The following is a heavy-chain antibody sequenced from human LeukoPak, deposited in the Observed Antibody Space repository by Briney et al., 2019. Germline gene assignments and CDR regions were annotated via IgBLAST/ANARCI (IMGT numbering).Heavy chain of an antibody. Sequence: SSVKVSCKASGGTFSSYTISWVRQAPGQGLEWMGRIIPILGIANYAQKFQGRVTISADKSTSTAYMELSSLRSEDTAVYYCARGNGSYPNDYWGQGTLVTVSS. CDR2: IIPILGIA. CDR3: ARGNGSYPNDY. D-gene: IGHD1-26*01. J-gene: IGHJ4*02. V-gene: IGHV1-69*02. CDR1: GGTFSSYT.